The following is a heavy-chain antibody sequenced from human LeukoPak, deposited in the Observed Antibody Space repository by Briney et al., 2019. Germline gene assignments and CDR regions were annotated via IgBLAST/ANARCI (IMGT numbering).Heavy chain of an antibody. V-gene: IGHV3-21*01. CDR3: ARDPGPRYNWNGFDY. CDR2: ISSSSSYI. Sequence: PGGSLRLSCAASGFTFSSYSMNWVRQAPGKGLEWVSSISSSSSYIYYADSVKGRFTISRDNAKNSLYLQMNSLRAEDTAVYYCARDPGPRYNWNGFDYWGQGTLVTVSS. J-gene: IGHJ4*02. D-gene: IGHD1-1*01. CDR1: GFTFSSYS.